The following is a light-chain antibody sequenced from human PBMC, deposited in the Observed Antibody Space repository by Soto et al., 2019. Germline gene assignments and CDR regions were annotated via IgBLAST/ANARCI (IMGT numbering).Light chain of an antibody. CDR2: GAS. CDR1: QSDDSN. V-gene: IGKV3-15*01. Sequence: EIVMTQSPATLSVSPGERATLSCRASQSDDSNLAWYQQKPGQAPGLLINGASTRATGIQARFSGSGSGTEFTLTISSLQSEDSAVYYCQHYNTRPITFGQGTRLEIK. CDR3: QHYNTRPIT. J-gene: IGKJ5*01.